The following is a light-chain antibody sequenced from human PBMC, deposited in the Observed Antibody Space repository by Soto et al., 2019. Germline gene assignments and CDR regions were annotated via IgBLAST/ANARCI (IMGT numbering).Light chain of an antibody. CDR3: QQYGSSPKT. CDR2: RAS. CDR1: LSVSSSY. V-gene: IGKV3-20*01. J-gene: IGKJ1*01. Sequence: EIVLTQAPGTLYLCPGETATVSCRAILSVSSSYLAWYQQIPGQAPRILIYRASSRATCIPDRFSGSGSGTDCTLTISRLEPEDFAVYYCQQYGSSPKTFGQGTTVEIK.